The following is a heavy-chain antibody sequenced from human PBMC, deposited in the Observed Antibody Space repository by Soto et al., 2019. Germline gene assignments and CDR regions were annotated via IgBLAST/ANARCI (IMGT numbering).Heavy chain of an antibody. CDR2: IWYDGSNK. D-gene: IGHD5-12*01. CDR3: ARDYSPQWLRLSDAFDI. J-gene: IGHJ3*02. V-gene: IGHV3-33*01. CDR1: GFTFSSYG. Sequence: GGSLRLSCAASGFTFSSYGMHWVRQAPGKGLEWVAVIWYDGSNKYYADSVKGRFTISRDNSKNTLYLQMNSLRAEDTAVYYCARDYSPQWLRLSDAFDIWGQGTMVTVSS.